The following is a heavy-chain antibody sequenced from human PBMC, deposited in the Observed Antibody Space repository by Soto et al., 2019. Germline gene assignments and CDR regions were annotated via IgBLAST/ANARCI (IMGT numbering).Heavy chain of an antibody. CDR1: GYSFTSYW. Sequence: EVQLVQSGAEVKKPGESLKISCKGSGYSFTSYWIGWVRQMPVKGLEWLGIIYPGDSDTRYSPSFQGQVTISADKSISTAYLQWSSLKASDAAMYYCARHGAGDILTGQPDYWGQGTLVTVSS. D-gene: IGHD3-9*01. CDR2: IYPGDSDT. CDR3: ARHGAGDILTGQPDY. J-gene: IGHJ4*02. V-gene: IGHV5-51*01.